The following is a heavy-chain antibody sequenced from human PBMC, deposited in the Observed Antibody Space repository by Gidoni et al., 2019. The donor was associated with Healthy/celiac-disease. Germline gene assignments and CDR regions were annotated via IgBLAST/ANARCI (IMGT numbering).Heavy chain of an antibody. Sequence: EVQLVECGGGLVKPGGARRRSWEASGFTFSSYSMNRVRQAPGKGLEWVSSISSSRSYIYYADSVKCRFTISRDNAKNSLYLQMNSLGAEDTAVYYCASTVDYDFWSGSRHYYGMDVWGQGTTVTVSS. CDR1: GFTFSSYS. D-gene: IGHD3-3*01. CDR2: ISSSRSYI. CDR3: ASTVDYDFWSGSRHYYGMDV. V-gene: IGHV3-21*01. J-gene: IGHJ6*02.